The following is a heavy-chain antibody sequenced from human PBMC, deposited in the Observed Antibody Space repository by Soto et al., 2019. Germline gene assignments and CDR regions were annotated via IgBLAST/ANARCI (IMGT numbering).Heavy chain of an antibody. V-gene: IGHV4-61*05. CDR1: GGSISSSSYY. CDR2: IYYSGST. D-gene: IGHD3-10*01. CDR3: ARQMTRGHNWFDP. J-gene: IGHJ5*02. Sequence: PSETLSLTCTVSGGSISSSSYYWGWIRQPPGKGLEWIGCIYYSGSTNYNPSLKSRVTISVDTSKNQFSLKLSSVTAADTAVYYCARQMTRGHNWFDPWGQGTLVTVSS.